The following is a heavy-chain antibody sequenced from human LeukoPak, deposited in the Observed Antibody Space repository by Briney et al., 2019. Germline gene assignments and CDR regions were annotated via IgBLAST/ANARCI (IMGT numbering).Heavy chain of an antibody. CDR1: GGSISSSSYY. J-gene: IGHJ1*01. CDR2: IYYSGST. D-gene: IGHD3-22*01. V-gene: IGHV4-39*01. CDR3: ARGYYDSSGYYYGYFQH. Sequence: SETLSLTCTVSGGSISSSSYYWGWIRQPPGKGLEWIGSIYYSGSTYYNPSLKSRVTISADTSKNQFSLKLSSVTAADTAVYYCARGYYDSSGYYYGYFQHWGQGTLVTVSS.